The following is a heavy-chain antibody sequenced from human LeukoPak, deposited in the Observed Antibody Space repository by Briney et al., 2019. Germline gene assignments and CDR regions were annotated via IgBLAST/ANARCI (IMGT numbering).Heavy chain of an antibody. CDR3: AKDNWAYYYDSSGFQKDAFDI. CDR2: ISSSGSTI. CDR1: GFTFDDYA. Sequence: GGSLRLSCAASGFTFDDYAMHWVRQAPGKGLEWVSYISSSGSTIYYADSVKGRFTISRDNAKNSLYLQMNSLRAEDTAVYYCAKDNWAYYYDSSGFQKDAFDIWGQGTMVTVSS. J-gene: IGHJ3*02. D-gene: IGHD3-22*01. V-gene: IGHV3-48*03.